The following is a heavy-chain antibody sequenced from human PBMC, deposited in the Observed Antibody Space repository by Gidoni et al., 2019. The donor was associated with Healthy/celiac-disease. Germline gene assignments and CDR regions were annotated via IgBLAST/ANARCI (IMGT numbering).Heavy chain of an antibody. V-gene: IGHV4-39*01. D-gene: IGHD3-9*01. J-gene: IGHJ3*02. Sequence: GWIRQPPGKGPEWLGSIYYSGSTYYTPSLKSRVTISVDTSKNQFSLKLSSVTAADTAVYYCARPGTYYDILTGYPSDAFDIWGQGTMVTVSS. CDR2: IYYSGST. CDR3: ARPGTYYDILTGYPSDAFDI.